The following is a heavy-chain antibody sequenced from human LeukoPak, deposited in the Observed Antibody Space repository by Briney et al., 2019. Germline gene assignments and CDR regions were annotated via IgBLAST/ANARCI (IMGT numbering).Heavy chain of an antibody. Sequence: GGSLRLSCAASGFTFSSHWMHWVRQAPGKGLVWVSRINSDGSSTNYADSVRGRFTISRDNAKNTLYLQMNSLRAEDTAVYYCAKNWAVYYDILTGYYPQYYFDYWGQGTLVTVSS. CDR2: INSDGSST. V-gene: IGHV3-74*01. CDR1: GFTFSSHW. D-gene: IGHD3-9*01. CDR3: AKNWAVYYDILTGYYPQYYFDY. J-gene: IGHJ4*02.